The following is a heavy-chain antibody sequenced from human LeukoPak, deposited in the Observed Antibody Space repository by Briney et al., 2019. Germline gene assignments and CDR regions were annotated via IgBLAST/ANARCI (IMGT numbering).Heavy chain of an antibody. Sequence: SETLSLTCAVYGWSFYDYYWNWMRQPPGKGLEWIGEINARGDTNYNPSLKSRVTISVDTSKKQFSLRLTSMIAADTALYYCARGQVPAARGYNWFDPWGQGTLVTVSS. V-gene: IGHV4-34*01. CDR1: GWSFYDYY. CDR3: ARGQVPAARGYNWFDP. J-gene: IGHJ5*02. CDR2: INARGDT. D-gene: IGHD2-2*01.